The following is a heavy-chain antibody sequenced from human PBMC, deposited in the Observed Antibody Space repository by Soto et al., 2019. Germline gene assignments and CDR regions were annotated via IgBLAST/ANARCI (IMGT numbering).Heavy chain of an antibody. D-gene: IGHD6-6*01. CDR3: ARTLKPAARCGWFDP. V-gene: IGHV4-61*01. J-gene: IGHJ5*02. CDR2: IYYSGST. CDR1: GGSVSSGSYY. Sequence: QVQLQESGPGLVKPSETLSLTCTASGGSVSSGSYYWSWIRQPPGKGLDWIGYIYYSGSTTYNPSLDSRFCMSVDTSKDQFPLTLSSLTAADTAVYYGARTLKPAARCGWFDPWGRGTMVTVSS.